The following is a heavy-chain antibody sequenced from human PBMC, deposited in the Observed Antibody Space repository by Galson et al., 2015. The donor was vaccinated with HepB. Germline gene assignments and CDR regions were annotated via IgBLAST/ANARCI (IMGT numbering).Heavy chain of an antibody. CDR1: GYTFTSYA. J-gene: IGHJ4*02. D-gene: IGHD6-13*01. Sequence: SVKVSCKASGYTFTSYAMHWVRQAPGQRLEWMGWINAGNGNTKYSQKFQGRVTITRDTSASTAYMELSSLGSEDTAVYYCARALHRTYSSSWYHYFDYWGQGTLVTVSS. V-gene: IGHV1-3*01. CDR3: ARALHRTYSSSWYHYFDY. CDR2: INAGNGNT.